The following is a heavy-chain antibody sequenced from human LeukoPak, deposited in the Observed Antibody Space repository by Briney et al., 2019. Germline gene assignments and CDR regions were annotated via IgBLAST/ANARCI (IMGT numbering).Heavy chain of an antibody. CDR3: ARGGLGYCSGGSCPSNWFDP. CDR1: GYTFTNYG. J-gene: IGHJ5*02. CDR2: IGPYNGNT. D-gene: IGHD2-15*01. V-gene: IGHV1-18*01. Sequence: ASVKVSCKASGYTFTNYGVSWVRQAPGQGLEWMGWIGPYNGNTDYAQKLQGRVTMTTDTSTSTAYMDLRSLRSDDTAVYYCARGGLGYCSGGSCPSNWFDPWGQGTLVTVSS.